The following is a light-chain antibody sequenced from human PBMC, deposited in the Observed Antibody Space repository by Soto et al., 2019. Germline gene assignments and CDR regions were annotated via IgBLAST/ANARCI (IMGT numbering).Light chain of an antibody. J-gene: IGKJ3*01. CDR1: QDVKNY. CDR3: QQYDNLPFT. Sequence: ITQSPLSLPVTPGEPASITCQASQDVKNYLNWYQQKPGKAPKLLIYDASNLETGVPSRFSGSGSGTDFTFTISSLQPEDIATYYCQQYDNLPFTFGPGTKVDIK. V-gene: IGKV1-33*01. CDR2: DAS.